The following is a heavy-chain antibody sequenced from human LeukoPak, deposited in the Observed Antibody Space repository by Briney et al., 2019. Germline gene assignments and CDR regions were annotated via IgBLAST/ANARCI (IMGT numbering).Heavy chain of an antibody. CDR3: ATGLFLGWFNRVNDY. CDR1: GYTLTELS. Sequence: ASVKVSCKVSGYTLTELSMHWVRQAPGKGLVWMGGFDPEDGETIYTQKFQGRVTMTEDTSTDTAYMELSSLRSEDTAVYYCATGLFLGWFNRVNDYGGQGTLATVSS. D-gene: IGHD3-3*01. V-gene: IGHV1-24*01. J-gene: IGHJ4*02. CDR2: FDPEDGET.